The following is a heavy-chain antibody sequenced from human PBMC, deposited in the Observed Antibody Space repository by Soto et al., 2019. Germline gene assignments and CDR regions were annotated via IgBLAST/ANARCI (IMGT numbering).Heavy chain of an antibody. CDR3: ARDMNRYYDILTGTFAY. V-gene: IGHV1-18*01. J-gene: IGHJ4*02. CDR1: GYTFTSYG. CDR2: ISAYNGNT. Sequence: ASVKVSCKASGYTFTSYGISWVRQAPGQGLEWMGWISAYNGNTNYAQKLQGRVTMTTDTSTSTAYMELRSLRSDDPAVYYRARDMNRYYDILTGTFAYWAQGTLVPVSP. D-gene: IGHD3-9*01.